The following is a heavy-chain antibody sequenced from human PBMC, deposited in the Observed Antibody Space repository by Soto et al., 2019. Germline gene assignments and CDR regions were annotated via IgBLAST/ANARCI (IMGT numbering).Heavy chain of an antibody. D-gene: IGHD1-7*01. Sequence: QVQLVQSGAEVRKPGASVKVSCKASGYTFNNYFMHWVRQAPAQGLEWMGVITPSSGSTTYAQRFQGSLPMTRDTSTSTVYMELRSLRSEDTAVYFCARDLVPIWNYVGLAPGAQHWFDPWGQGTLVTVSS. V-gene: IGHV1-46*02. CDR1: GYTFNNYF. CDR2: ITPSSGST. J-gene: IGHJ5*02. CDR3: ARDLVPIWNYVGLAPGAQHWFDP.